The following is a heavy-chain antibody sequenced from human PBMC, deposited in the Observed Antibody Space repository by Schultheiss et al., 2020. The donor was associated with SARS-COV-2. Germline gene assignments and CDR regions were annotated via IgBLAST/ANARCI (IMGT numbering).Heavy chain of an antibody. CDR1: GFTFSSYG. J-gene: IGHJ1*01. D-gene: IGHD4-23*01. CDR2: ISSSSSYT. CDR3: ARDPSPYGGKGYFQH. Sequence: GESLKISCAASGFTFSSYGMHWVRQAPGKGLEWVSSISSSSSYTNYADSVKGRFTISRDNAKNSLYLQMNSLRAEDTAVYYCARDPSPYGGKGYFQHWGQGTLVTVSS. V-gene: IGHV3-21*01.